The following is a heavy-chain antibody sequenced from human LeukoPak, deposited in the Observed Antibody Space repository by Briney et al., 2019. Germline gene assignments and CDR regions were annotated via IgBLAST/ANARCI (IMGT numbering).Heavy chain of an antibody. CDR1: GYTFTSYA. V-gene: IGHV1-3*03. J-gene: IGHJ6*03. D-gene: IGHD1-1*01. Sequence: ASVKASCKASGYTFTSYAMHWVRQAPGQRLEWMGWINAGNGNTKYSQEFQGRVTITRDTSASTAYMELSSLRSEDMAVYYCARGPQLERRNYYYYYMDVWGKGTTVTVSS. CDR2: INAGNGNT. CDR3: ARGPQLERRNYYYYYMDV.